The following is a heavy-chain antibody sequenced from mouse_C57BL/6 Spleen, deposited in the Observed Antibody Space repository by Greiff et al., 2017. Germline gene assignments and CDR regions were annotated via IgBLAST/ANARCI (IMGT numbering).Heavy chain of an antibody. CDR2: INSDGGST. CDR1: EYEFPSHD. CDR3: ARHSNYIWYYAMDY. Sequence: DVKLVESGGGLVQPGASLKLSCESNEYEFPSHDMSWVRKTPEKRLELVAAINSDGGSTYYPDTMERRFIISRDNTKKALYLQMSRLRSEDTALYYCARHSNYIWYYAMDYWGQGTSVTVSS. J-gene: IGHJ4*01. V-gene: IGHV5-2*01. D-gene: IGHD2-5*01.